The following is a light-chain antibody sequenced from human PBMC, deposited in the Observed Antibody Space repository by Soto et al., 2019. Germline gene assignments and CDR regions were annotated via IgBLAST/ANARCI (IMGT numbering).Light chain of an antibody. J-gene: IGLJ2*01. CDR2: EGS. CDR1: SSDVGSYNL. CDR3: CSYAGSSIVV. Sequence: QSVLTQPASVSGSPGQSITISCTGTSSDVGSYNLVSWYQQHPGKAPKLMIYEGSKRPSGVSNRFSGSKSGNTASLTISGIQAEDEADYYCCSYAGSSIVVFGGGTKLTVL. V-gene: IGLV2-23*01.